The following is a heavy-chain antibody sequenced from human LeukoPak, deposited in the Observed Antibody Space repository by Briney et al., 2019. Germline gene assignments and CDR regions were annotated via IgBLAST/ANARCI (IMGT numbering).Heavy chain of an antibody. CDR3: ATGLSYSILDY. D-gene: IGHD1-26*01. V-gene: IGHV1-69*06. Sequence: SVTVSCKASGGTFSSYAISWVRQAPGQGLEWMGGIIPIFGTANYAQKFQGRVTITADKSTSTAYMELSSLRSEDTAVYYCATGLSYSILDYWGQGTLVTVSS. CDR1: GGTFSSYA. J-gene: IGHJ4*02. CDR2: IIPIFGTA.